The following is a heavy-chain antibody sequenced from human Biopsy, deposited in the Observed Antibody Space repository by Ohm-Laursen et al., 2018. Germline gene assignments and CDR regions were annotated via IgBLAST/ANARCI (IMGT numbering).Heavy chain of an antibody. V-gene: IGHV1-18*04. J-gene: IGHJ3*02. CDR3: ARDPGYDFWSGSDPFDI. CDR1: GYTFTAYG. Sequence: SSVKVSCKASGYTFTAYGISWVRQAPGQGLEWMGWISTYNDDTNIAQKFQGRVSMTTDTSKRTAYMELRSLRSGDTAIYFCARDPGYDFWSGSDPFDIWGQGTLVTVS. D-gene: IGHD3-3*01. CDR2: ISTYNDDT.